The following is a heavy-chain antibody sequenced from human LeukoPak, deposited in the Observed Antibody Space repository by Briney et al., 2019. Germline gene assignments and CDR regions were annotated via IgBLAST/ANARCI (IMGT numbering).Heavy chain of an antibody. D-gene: IGHD5-24*01. CDR1: GFTFSSYA. Sequence: PGGSLRLSCAASGFTFSSYAMSWVRQAPGEGLEWVSAISGSGGSTYYADSVKGRFTISRDNSKNTLYLQMNSLRAEDTAVYYCAKVLMAARRYFDYWGQGTLVTVSS. CDR2: ISGSGGST. J-gene: IGHJ4*02. CDR3: AKVLMAARRYFDY. V-gene: IGHV3-23*01.